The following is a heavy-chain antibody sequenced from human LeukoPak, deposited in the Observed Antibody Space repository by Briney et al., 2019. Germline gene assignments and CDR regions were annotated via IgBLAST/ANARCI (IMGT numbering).Heavy chain of an antibody. CDR2: ISSSSSYI. CDR1: GFTFSSYS. CDR3: ARVWGSWELPAYFDY. D-gene: IGHD1-26*01. J-gene: IGHJ4*02. V-gene: IGHV3-21*01. Sequence: GGSLRLSCAASGFTFSSYSMNWVRQAPGKGLEWVSSISSSSSYIYYADSVKGRFTISRDNAKNSLYLQMNSLRAEDTAVYYCARVWGSWELPAYFDYWGQGTLVTVSS.